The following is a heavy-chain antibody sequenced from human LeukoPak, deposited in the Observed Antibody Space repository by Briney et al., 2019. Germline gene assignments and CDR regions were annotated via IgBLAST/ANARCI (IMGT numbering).Heavy chain of an antibody. D-gene: IGHD3-3*01. CDR1: GVSISTYY. V-gene: IGHV4-59*01. J-gene: IGHJ4*02. Sequence: SETLSLTCNVSGVSISTYYWSWIRQSPGKGLEWIGNIYYIGSTNYNPSLQSRVTISVDTSKNQFSLKLSSVTAADTAVYYCASTDFWSGYVDYWGQGTLVTVSS. CDR2: IYYIGST. CDR3: ASTDFWSGYVDY.